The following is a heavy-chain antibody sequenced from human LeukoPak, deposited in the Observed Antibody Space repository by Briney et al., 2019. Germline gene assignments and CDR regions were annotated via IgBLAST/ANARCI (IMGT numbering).Heavy chain of an antibody. Sequence: SQTLSLTCSVSGGSISSGTYYWNWIRQPAGKGLEWIGRIYNSGSTNYNPSLKSRVTISADTSKNQFSLKLSSVTAADTALYYCARDMEKSSAYQHWGQGTLLTVSS. V-gene: IGHV4-61*02. D-gene: IGHD3-22*01. J-gene: IGHJ4*02. CDR1: GGSISSGTYY. CDR3: ARDMEKSSAYQH. CDR2: IYNSGST.